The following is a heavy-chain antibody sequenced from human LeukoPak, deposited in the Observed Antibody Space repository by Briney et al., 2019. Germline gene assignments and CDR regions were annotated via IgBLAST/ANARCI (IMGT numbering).Heavy chain of an antibody. CDR1: GFTFSSYW. CDR2: IKQDGSAK. J-gene: IGHJ4*02. Sequence: GGSLRLSCAASGFTFSSYWMSWVRQAPGKGLEWVANIKQDGSAKYYVDSVKGRFTISRDNAKNSLYLQMNSLRADDTAVYYCARQVGNSWYDYWGQGTLVTVSS. V-gene: IGHV3-7*01. D-gene: IGHD6-13*01. CDR3: ARQVGNSWYDY.